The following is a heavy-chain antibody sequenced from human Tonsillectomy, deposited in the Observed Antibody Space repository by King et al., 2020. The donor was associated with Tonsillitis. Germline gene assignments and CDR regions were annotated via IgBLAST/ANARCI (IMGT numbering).Heavy chain of an antibody. Sequence: VQLVESGGGVVQPGGSLRLSCAASGFTFSSYGMHWVRQAPGKGLEWVAFIRYDGSNKYYADSVKGRFTISRDNFKNTLYLQMNSLRAEDTAVYYCAKDMVSSRWTPPYNWFDPWGQGTLVTVSS. V-gene: IGHV3-30*02. CDR1: GFTFSSYG. CDR2: IRYDGSNK. D-gene: IGHD6-13*01. CDR3: AKDMVSSRWTPPYNWFDP. J-gene: IGHJ5*02.